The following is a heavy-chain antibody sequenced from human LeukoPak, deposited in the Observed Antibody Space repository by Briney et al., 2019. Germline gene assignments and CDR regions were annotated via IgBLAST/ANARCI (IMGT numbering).Heavy chain of an antibody. CDR2: IDYSGGT. V-gene: IGHV4-39*07. Sequence: SETLSLTCTVSGGSVSSSSYYWGWIRQPPGKGLEWIGSIDYSGGTYFSPSLRSRVTLSVDTSKNQFSLNLISVTAADTAVYYRARGPSITIFGVVMYTWFDPWGQGTPVSVSS. CDR3: ARGPSITIFGVVMYTWFDP. D-gene: IGHD3-3*01. J-gene: IGHJ5*02. CDR1: GGSVSSSSYY.